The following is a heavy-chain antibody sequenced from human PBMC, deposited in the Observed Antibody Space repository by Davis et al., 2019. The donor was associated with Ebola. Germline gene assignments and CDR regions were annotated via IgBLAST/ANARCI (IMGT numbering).Heavy chain of an antibody. Sequence: GESLKISCAASGFTFSNYSMNWVRQAPGKGLEWVSSISSSSSYIYYADSVKGRFTISRDNAKNSLYLQMNSLRAEDTAVYYCARDAVLWFGELLYYYYGMDVWGQGTTVTVSS. CDR2: ISSSSSYI. CDR3: ARDAVLWFGELLYYYYGMDV. V-gene: IGHV3-21*01. CDR1: GFTFSNYS. J-gene: IGHJ6*02. D-gene: IGHD3-10*01.